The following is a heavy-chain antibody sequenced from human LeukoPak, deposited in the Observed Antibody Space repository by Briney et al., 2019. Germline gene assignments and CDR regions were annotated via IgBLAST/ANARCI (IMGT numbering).Heavy chain of an antibody. D-gene: IGHD6-19*01. CDR1: GGSISGYW. CDR3: ARGAEWMAH. V-gene: IGHV4-59*01. Sequence: PSETLSLTCTVSGGSISGYWWSWFRQPPGKGLEYIGYIYYSGSTNYNTSLMSRVTISVDTSKNQFSLKLTSVTAADTAVYYCARGAEWMAHWGQGTLVTVSS. J-gene: IGHJ4*02. CDR2: IYYSGST.